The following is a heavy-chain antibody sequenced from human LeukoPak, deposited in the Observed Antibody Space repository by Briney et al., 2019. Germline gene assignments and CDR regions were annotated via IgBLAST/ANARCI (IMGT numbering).Heavy chain of an antibody. CDR3: ARGMSDYYYYYMDV. V-gene: IGHV4-61*02. Sequence: SETLSLTCTVSGGSISSGSYYWSWIRQPAGKGLEWIGRIYTSGSTNYNPSLKSRVTISVDTSKNQFSLKLSSVTAADTAVYYCARGMSDYYYYYMDVWGKGTTVTVSS. CDR1: GGSISSGSYY. CDR2: IYTSGST. J-gene: IGHJ6*03.